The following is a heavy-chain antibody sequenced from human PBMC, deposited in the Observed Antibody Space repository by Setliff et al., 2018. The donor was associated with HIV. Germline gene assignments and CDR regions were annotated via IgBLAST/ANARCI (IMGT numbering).Heavy chain of an antibody. CDR2: IYYTGIP. V-gene: IGHV4-61*10. D-gene: IGHD4-17*01. CDR3: AKGAGFYGDYTFDH. Sequence: PSETLSLTCTVSGDSINSGTYYWSWIRQPAGKGLEWVGLIYYTGIPTYNPSLSSRVTISVDTSKNQFSLKLTSVTAADTAFSYCAKGAGFYGDYTFDHWGQGRQVTVSS. J-gene: IGHJ4*02. CDR1: GDSINSGTYY.